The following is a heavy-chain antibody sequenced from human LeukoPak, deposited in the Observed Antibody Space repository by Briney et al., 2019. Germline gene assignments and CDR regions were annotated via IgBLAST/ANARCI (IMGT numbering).Heavy chain of an antibody. CDR1: GGSFSGYY. Sequence: SETLSLTCAVYGGSFSGYYWSWIRQPPGKGLEWIGEINHSGSTNYNPSLKSRVTISVDTSKNQFSLKVSSVTAADTAVYYCARPVAGTEGGYYYYNMDVWGKGTTVTISS. CDR3: ARPVAGTEGGYYYYNMDV. CDR2: INHSGST. V-gene: IGHV4-34*01. J-gene: IGHJ6*03. D-gene: IGHD6-19*01.